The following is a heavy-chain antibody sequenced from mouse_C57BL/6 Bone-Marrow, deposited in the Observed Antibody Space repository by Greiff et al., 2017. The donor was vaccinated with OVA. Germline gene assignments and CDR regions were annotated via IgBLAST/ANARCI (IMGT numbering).Heavy chain of an antibody. D-gene: IGHD1-1*01. J-gene: IGHJ1*03. V-gene: IGHV1-64*01. CDR2: IHPNSGST. CDR1: GYTFTSYW. Sequence: QVQLQQPGAELVKPGASVKLSCKASGYTFTSYWMHWVKQRPGQGLEWIGMIHPNSGSTNYNEKFKSKATLTVDKSSSTAYMQLSSLTSEDSAVYDCAGDPLITTVVARYFDVWGTGTTVTVSS. CDR3: AGDPLITTVVARYFDV.